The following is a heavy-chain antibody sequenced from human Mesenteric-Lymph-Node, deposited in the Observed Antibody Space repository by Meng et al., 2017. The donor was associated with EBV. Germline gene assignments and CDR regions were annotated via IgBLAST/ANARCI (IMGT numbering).Heavy chain of an antibody. CDR2: MYYHSGST. V-gene: IGHV4-61*01. D-gene: IGHD2-21*02. Sequence: QVQLQESGPGLVKPSXXLXLTCTVSGDSVTSGTYYWSWIRQPPGKGLEWIGYMYYHSGSTTYNPSLKSRVSISVDTSKNQFSLNLTSVTAADTAMYYCASVVTGAVDYWGQGTLVTVSS. CDR1: GDSVTSGTYY. CDR3: ASVVTGAVDY. J-gene: IGHJ4*02.